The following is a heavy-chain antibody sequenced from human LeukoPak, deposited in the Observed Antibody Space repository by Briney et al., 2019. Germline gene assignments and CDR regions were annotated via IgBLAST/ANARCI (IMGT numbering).Heavy chain of an antibody. V-gene: IGHV3-21*01. Sequence: GGSLRLSCAASKFTFGAYSMNWVRQAPGKGLEWVSSISHSGTPTYYADSVRGRFTISRDNAKNSLYLQMNTLRAEDTAVYFCSTATYSSGYHYFESWGQGTLVTVSS. D-gene: IGHD5-18*01. CDR2: ISHSGTPT. CDR3: STATYSSGYHYFES. CDR1: KFTFGAYS. J-gene: IGHJ4*02.